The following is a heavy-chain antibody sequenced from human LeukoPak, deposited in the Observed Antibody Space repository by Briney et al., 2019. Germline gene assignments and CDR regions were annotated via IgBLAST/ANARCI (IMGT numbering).Heavy chain of an antibody. Sequence: GGSLRLSCAGSRFSFSKYAMSWVRQAPGKGLEWVSVINDSGTSKHYADSVKGRFTISRDNFKSTLYLQLNSLTADDTAVYYCAKSQYGDSHYLGDSWGRGSLVIVSS. V-gene: IGHV3-23*01. D-gene: IGHD1-26*01. CDR3: AKSQYGDSHYLGDS. CDR2: INDSGTSK. CDR1: RFSFSKYA. J-gene: IGHJ4*02.